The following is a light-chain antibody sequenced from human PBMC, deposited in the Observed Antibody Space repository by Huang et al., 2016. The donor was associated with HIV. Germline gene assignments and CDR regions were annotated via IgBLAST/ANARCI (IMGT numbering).Light chain of an antibody. J-gene: IGKJ5*01. Sequence: EILLTQSPTTLSLSPGERATLSCRASKSVTNYLSWFQQRPGQAPRLVIHAVSHRATGIPARFSGSGSGTDFTLTITNLEPEDFAIYYCQQHDNWPPITFGQGTRLEIK. CDR3: QQHDNWPPIT. V-gene: IGKV3-11*01. CDR1: KSVTNY. CDR2: AVS.